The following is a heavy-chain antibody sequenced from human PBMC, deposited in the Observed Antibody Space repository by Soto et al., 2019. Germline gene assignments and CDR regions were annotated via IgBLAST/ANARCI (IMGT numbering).Heavy chain of an antibody. CDR3: ATDRSTNSPGHLEY. Sequence: QVQLVESGGGVVQPGRSLRLSCTASGLTFSLYGMHWVRQAPGKGLEWVAVISDDGENKNYADSVKGRSTISRDNSKNPLYLQMTSLRPEATAVYYFATDRSTNSPGHLEYLCQGTLVTVSS. D-gene: IGHD1-1*01. V-gene: IGHV3-30*03. CDR1: GLTFSLYG. CDR2: ISDDGENK. J-gene: IGHJ4*02.